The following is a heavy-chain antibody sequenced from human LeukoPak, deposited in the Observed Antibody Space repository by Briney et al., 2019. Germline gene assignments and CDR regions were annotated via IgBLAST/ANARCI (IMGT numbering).Heavy chain of an antibody. Sequence: GASVKVSCKASGGTFSSYAISWVRQAPGQGLEWMGRIIPILGIANYAQKFQGRVTITADKSTSTAYMELSSLRSEDTAVYYCASDTYYYGSGSYYNDSDYWGQGTLVTVSS. CDR2: IIPILGIA. J-gene: IGHJ4*02. D-gene: IGHD3-10*01. V-gene: IGHV1-69*04. CDR1: GGTFSSYA. CDR3: ASDTYYYGSGSYYNDSDY.